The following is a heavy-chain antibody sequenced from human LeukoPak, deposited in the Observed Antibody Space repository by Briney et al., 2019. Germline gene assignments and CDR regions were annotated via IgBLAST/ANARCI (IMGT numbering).Heavy chain of an antibody. V-gene: IGHV1-2*02. D-gene: IGHD3-3*02. CDR1: GYTFSDSY. Sequence: ASVKVSCKASGYTFSDSYIHWVRQAPGQGLEYVGWITPKSGDTYSPQRFQGRVTMTRDASISTAYMELSSLRSDDTAVYFCARVRLADERAWAYWGQGTRVTVSS. CDR3: ARVRLADERAWAY. J-gene: IGHJ4*02. CDR2: ITPKSGDT.